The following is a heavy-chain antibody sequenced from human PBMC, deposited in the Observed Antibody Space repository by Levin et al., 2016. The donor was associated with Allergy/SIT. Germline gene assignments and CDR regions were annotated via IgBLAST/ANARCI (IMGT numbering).Heavy chain of an antibody. CDR2: IYPGDSDT. J-gene: IGHJ5*02. CDR3: ARGGYTSSWHGNWFAP. V-gene: IGHV5-51*01. Sequence: VRQMPGKGLECMGIIYPGDSDTRYNPSFQGQVTISADKSISTAYLHWSSLKASDTAMYYCARGGYTSSWHGNWFAPWGQGTLVTVSS. D-gene: IGHD6-13*01.